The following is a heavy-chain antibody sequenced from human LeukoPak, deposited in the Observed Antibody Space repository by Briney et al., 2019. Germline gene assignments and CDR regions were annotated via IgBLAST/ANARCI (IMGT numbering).Heavy chain of an antibody. V-gene: IGHV1-2*02. CDR3: ARDDGISSNFDY. CDR1: GYTFTGYY. Sequence: ASVKVSCKASGYTFTGYYMHWVRQAPGQGLEWMGWINPNSGGTNYAQKFQGRVTMTRDTSFSTAYMELSRLRSDDTAVYYCARDDGISSNFDYWGQGTLVTVSS. CDR2: INPNSGGT. D-gene: IGHD2-2*01. J-gene: IGHJ4*02.